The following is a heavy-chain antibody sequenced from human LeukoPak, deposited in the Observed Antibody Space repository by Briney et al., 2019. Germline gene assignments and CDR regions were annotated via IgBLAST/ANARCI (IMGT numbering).Heavy chain of an antibody. CDR2: FDPEDGET. D-gene: IGHD5-18*01. V-gene: IGHV1-24*01. J-gene: IGHJ4*02. CDR3: ATVINSYGYGFVTYYFDY. Sequence: VASVKVSCKVSGYTLTELSMHWVRQAPGKGLEWMGGFDPEDGETIYAQKFQGRVTMTEDTSTDTAYMELSSLRSEDTAVYYCATVINSYGYGFVTYYFDYWGQGTLVTVSS. CDR1: GYTLTELS.